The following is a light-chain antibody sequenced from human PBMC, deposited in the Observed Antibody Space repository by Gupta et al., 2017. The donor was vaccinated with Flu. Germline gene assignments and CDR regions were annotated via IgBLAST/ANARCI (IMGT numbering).Light chain of an antibody. J-gene: IGLJ2*01. V-gene: IGLV1-44*01. CDR1: SSHNGSNT. CDR2: SNN. Sequence: QSLLTPPPSVSGPPGQRVTISCSVSSSHNGSNTVSWYQQRPLTAPKPLIYSNNQRPLGVPGVFSGSKAGTSASLAIRGLQAEDAADYYCAAWDDSLNGHVVFGGGTKLTVL. CDR3: AAWDDSLNGHVV.